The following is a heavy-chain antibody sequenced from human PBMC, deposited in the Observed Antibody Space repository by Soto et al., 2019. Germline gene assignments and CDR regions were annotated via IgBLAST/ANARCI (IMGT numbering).Heavy chain of an antibody. CDR1: GYSFTSYW. CDR2: IYPGDSDT. CDR3: ARSGYSYGSRPYWDAFDI. D-gene: IGHD5-18*01. Sequence: PGESLKISCKGSGYSFTSYWIGWVRQMPGKGLEWMGIIYPGDSDTRYSPSFQGQVTISADKSISTAYLQWSSLKASDTAMYYCARSGYSYGSRPYWDAFDIWGQGTMVTVSS. V-gene: IGHV5-51*01. J-gene: IGHJ3*02.